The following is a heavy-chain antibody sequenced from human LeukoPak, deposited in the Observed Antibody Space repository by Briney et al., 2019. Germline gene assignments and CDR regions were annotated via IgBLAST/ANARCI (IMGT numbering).Heavy chain of an antibody. CDR2: INHSGGT. CDR1: GGSFSGYY. Sequence: SETLSLTCAVYGGSFSGYYWSWIRQPPGKGLEWIGEINHSGGTNYNPSLKSRVTISVDTSKNQFSLKLSSVTAADTAVYYCASGIAVAGRVYWGQGTLVTVSS. CDR3: ASGIAVAGRVY. D-gene: IGHD6-19*01. V-gene: IGHV4-34*01. J-gene: IGHJ4*02.